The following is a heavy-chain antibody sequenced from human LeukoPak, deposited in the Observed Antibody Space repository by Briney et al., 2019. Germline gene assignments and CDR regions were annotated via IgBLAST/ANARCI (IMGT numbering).Heavy chain of an antibody. J-gene: IGHJ4*02. CDR2: IYYSGST. D-gene: IGHD3-3*01. V-gene: IGHV4-31*03. CDR3: ARHLFGVVNGFDY. CDR1: GGSISSGGYY. Sequence: SETLSLTCTVSGGSISSGGYYWSWIRQHPGKGLEWIGYIYYSGSTYYNPSLKSRVTISVDTSKNQFSLKLSSVTAADTAVYYCARHLFGVVNGFDYWGQGTLVTVSS.